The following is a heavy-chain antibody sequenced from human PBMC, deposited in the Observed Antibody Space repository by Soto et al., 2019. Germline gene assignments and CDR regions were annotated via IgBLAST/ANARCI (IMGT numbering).Heavy chain of an antibody. CDR3: AYLPCSGGSCYWFSYSGMDV. Sequence: QITLKESGPTLVKPTQTPTLTSTFSGFSLTIRGVAVAGIRHPPGKALEWLALINWDDDKRYRPSLETRLTITKDTSKNQVVLTMTNVDSVDTATYYCAYLPCSGGSCYWFSYSGMDVWGQGTTVIVSS. D-gene: IGHD2-15*01. V-gene: IGHV2-5*02. CDR1: GFSLTIRGVA. J-gene: IGHJ6*02. CDR2: INWDDDK.